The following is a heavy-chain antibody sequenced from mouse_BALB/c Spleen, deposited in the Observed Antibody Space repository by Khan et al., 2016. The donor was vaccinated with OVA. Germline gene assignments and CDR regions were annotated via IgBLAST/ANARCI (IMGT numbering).Heavy chain of an antibody. D-gene: IGHD1-1*01. CDR1: GYTFISYW. Sequence: DLVKPGAAVKLSCKATGYTFISYWINWIKQRPGQGLEWIGRIAPGRGSDCCSELFKGKATLTLETFSSTAFIQVRSQASEDSAVFFCVSPNDFASSIYARDYCVQGTSVT. CDR2: IAPGRGSD. V-gene: IGHV1S41*01. J-gene: IGHJ4*01. CDR3: VSPNDFASSIYARDY.